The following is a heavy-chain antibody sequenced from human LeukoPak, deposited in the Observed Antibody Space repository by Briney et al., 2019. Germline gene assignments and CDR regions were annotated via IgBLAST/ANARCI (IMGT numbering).Heavy chain of an antibody. CDR3: ARVGRLSDGYYFDY. J-gene: IGHJ4*02. V-gene: IGHV1-18*01. D-gene: IGHD3-10*01. CDR1: GYTFTSYG. CDR2: ISAYNGNT. Sequence: GASVKVSCKASGYTFTSYGISWVRQAPGQGLEWMGWISAYNGNTNYAQKLQGRVTMTRDTSTSTAYMELRSLRSEDTAVYYCARVGRLSDGYYFDYWGQGTLVTVSS.